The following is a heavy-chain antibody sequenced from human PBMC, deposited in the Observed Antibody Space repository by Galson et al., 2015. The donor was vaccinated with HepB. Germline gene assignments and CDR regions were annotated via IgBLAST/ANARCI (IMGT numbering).Heavy chain of an antibody. CDR2: ITYDGSNK. V-gene: IGHV3-30*04. CDR1: GFTFSSYA. D-gene: IGHD5-18*01. Sequence: SLRLSCAASGFTFSSYAMHWVRQAPGKGLEWVAVITYDGSNKYYADSVKGRFTISRDNSKNTLYLQMNSLRAEDTAVYYCATSRWGYSYVGRYGYDYWGQGTLVTVSS. CDR3: ATSRWGYSYVGRYGYDY. J-gene: IGHJ4*02.